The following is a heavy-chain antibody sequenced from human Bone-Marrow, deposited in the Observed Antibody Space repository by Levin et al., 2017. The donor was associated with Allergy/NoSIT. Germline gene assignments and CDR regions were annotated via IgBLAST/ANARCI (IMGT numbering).Heavy chain of an antibody. CDR1: GFTFSSFG. Sequence: GGSLRLSCSASGFTFSSFGMHWVRQAPGKGLEWVTLISYDGSDKYYADSVKGRFTISRDNSKSTGYLQMNNLRAEDTAVYYWEASRMTQTYPIKYFQHWGQGTQVTVSS. CDR3: EASRMTQTYPIKYFQH. D-gene: IGHD5-24*01. CDR2: ISYDGSDK. V-gene: IGHV3-30*03. J-gene: IGHJ1*01.